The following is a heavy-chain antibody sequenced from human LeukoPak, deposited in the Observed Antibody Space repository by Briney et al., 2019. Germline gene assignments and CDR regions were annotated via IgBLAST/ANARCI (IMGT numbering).Heavy chain of an antibody. CDR1: GYTFTSYG. J-gene: IGHJ4*02. CDR3: ARSWDDFWSGYWDDY. D-gene: IGHD3-3*01. V-gene: IGHV1-18*01. CDR2: ISAYNGNT. Sequence: ASVKVSCKASGYTFTSYGISWVRQAPGQGLEWMGWISAYNGNTNYAQKLQGRVTMTTDTSTSTAYMELRSLRSDDTAVYHCARSWDDFWSGYWDDYWGQGTLVTVSS.